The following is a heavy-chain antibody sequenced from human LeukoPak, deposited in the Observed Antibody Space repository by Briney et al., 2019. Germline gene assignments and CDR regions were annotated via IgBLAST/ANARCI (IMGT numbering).Heavy chain of an antibody. V-gene: IGHV4-39*01. CDR1: GGSISSSSYY. J-gene: IGHJ4*02. CDR2: IYYSGST. D-gene: IGHD3-10*01. CDR3: ASLWFGELSYYFDY. Sequence: PSETLSLTCTASGGSISSSSYYWGWIRQPPGKGLEWIGSIYYSGSTYYNPSLKSRVTISVDTSKNQFSLKLSSVTAADTAVYYCASLWFGELSYYFDYWGQGTLVTVSS.